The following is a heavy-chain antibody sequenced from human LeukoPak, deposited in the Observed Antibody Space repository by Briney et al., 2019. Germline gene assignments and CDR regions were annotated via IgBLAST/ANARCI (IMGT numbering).Heavy chain of an antibody. CDR3: ARVNQLLTIDY. D-gene: IGHD4/OR15-4a*01. V-gene: IGHV3-33*01. J-gene: IGHJ4*02. CDR2: IWFDGSNK. Sequence: PGGSLRLSCTASGXTFSSSGMHWVRQAPGKGLEWVGLIWFDGSNKYYADSVKGRFTISRDNSKNTLYLQMNSLRAEDTAVYYCARVNQLLTIDYWGQGTLVTVSS. CDR1: GXTFSSSG.